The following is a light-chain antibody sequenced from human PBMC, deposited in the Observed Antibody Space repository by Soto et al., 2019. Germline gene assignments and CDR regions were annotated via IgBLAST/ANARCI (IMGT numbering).Light chain of an antibody. CDR3: GTWDNSLGAWV. CDR2: ENN. V-gene: IGLV1-51*02. J-gene: IGLJ3*02. CDR1: SSNIGNKY. Sequence: QSVLTQPPSVSAAPGQTVTISCSGSSSNIGNKYVSWYQQLPGTAPKPLIYENNKQPSGIPDRFSGSKSGTSATLGITGLQTGDEADYYCGTWDNSLGAWVFGGGTQLTVL.